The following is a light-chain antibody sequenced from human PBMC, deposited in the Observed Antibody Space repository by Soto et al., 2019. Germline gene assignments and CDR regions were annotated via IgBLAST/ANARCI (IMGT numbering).Light chain of an antibody. CDR1: SSDIGDYNY. CDR3: CSYTRSGTLI. Sequence: QSALPQPASVSGSPGESITISCVGTSSDIGDYNYVPWYQQHPGKVPKVIIYDVSNRPSGVSYRFSATKSGNTASLTISGLQAEDEADYYCCSYTRSGTLIFGTGTKVTV. V-gene: IGLV2-14*01. J-gene: IGLJ1*01. CDR2: DVS.